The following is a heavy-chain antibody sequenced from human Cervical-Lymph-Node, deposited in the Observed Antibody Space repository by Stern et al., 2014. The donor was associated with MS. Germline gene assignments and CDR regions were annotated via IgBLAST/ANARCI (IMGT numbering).Heavy chain of an antibody. CDR2: IYSGGST. D-gene: IGHD6-19*01. CDR3: AKGRVYSSGWCVYFDY. Sequence: VQLVQSGGGLVQPGGSLRLSCAASAFTVSNNYMSWVRQAPGKGLEWVSVIYSGGSTYYAASVKGRFTISRDNYKNTVHLQMKRLRPEDTAVYYCAKGRVYSSGWCVYFDYWGQGTLVTVSS. CDR1: AFTVSNNY. J-gene: IGHJ4*02. V-gene: IGHV3-66*02.